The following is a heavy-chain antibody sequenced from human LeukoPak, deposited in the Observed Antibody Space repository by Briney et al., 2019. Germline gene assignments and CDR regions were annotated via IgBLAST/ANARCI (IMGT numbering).Heavy chain of an antibody. CDR1: GFTFSSYD. Sequence: GGSLRLSCAASGFTFSSYDVNWVRQAPGKGLEWVSSISSSSSYIYYADSVKGRFTISRDNAKNSLYLQKNSLRAEDTAVYYCAGPEYYYDSSGFPGDAFDIWGQGTMVTVSS. V-gene: IGHV3-21*01. CDR3: AGPEYYYDSSGFPGDAFDI. CDR2: ISSSSSYI. D-gene: IGHD3-22*01. J-gene: IGHJ3*02.